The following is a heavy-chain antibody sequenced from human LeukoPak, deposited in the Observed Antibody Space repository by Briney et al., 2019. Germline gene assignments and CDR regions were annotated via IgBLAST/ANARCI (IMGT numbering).Heavy chain of an antibody. CDR1: GYTFTNYG. Sequence: GASVKVSCKTSGYTFTNYGISWVRQAPGQGLEWMGWIRDYNGNTNYAQNFQGRVTMTTDTSTTTAYMELRSLISDDTAVYYCARDLAATHYYDSSTSSDYWGQGTLVTVSS. CDR3: ARDLAATHYYDSSTSSDY. D-gene: IGHD3-22*01. J-gene: IGHJ4*02. V-gene: IGHV1-18*01. CDR2: IRDYNGNT.